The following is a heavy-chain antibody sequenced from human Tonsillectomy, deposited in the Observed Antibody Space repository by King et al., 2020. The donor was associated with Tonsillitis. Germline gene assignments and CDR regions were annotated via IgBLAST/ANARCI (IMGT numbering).Heavy chain of an antibody. Sequence: QLQESGPGLVKPSETLSLTCTVSGGSISSYYWSWIRQPPGKGLEWIGYIYYSGSTNYNPSLKSRVTISVDTSKNQFSLKLSSVTAADTAVYYCARQGVVYSVDTAMKVLTLWNNAFDIWGQGTMVTVSA. J-gene: IGHJ3*02. V-gene: IGHV4-59*08. CDR3: ARQGVVYSVDTAMKVLTLWNNAFDI. CDR1: GGSISSYY. D-gene: IGHD5-18*01. CDR2: IYYSGST.